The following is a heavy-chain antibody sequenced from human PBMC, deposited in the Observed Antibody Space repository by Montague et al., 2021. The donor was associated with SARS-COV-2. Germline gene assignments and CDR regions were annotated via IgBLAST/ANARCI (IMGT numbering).Heavy chain of an antibody. Sequence: SETLSLTCVVSGDYISTDNWWSWVRLPPGKGLELVGEFYHTGSTKYKPSLKSRASMSVDKSWNKFSLRFTSGTAADTAVYYCARRGGGRSDLAYWGQGTLVTVSS. V-gene: IGHV4/OR15-8*01. CDR2: FYHTGST. D-gene: IGHD1-26*01. CDR3: ARRGGGRSDLAY. J-gene: IGHJ4*02. CDR1: GDYISTDNW.